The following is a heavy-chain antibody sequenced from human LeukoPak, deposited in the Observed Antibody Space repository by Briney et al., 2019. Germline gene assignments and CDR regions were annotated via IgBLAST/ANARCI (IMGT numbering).Heavy chain of an antibody. CDR2: ISSNGGST. V-gene: IGHV3-64*01. CDR1: GFTFSSYA. J-gene: IGHJ6*03. D-gene: IGHD3-9*01. CDR3: ARLTRSLSLNYYYYMDV. Sequence: PGGSLRLSCAASGFTFSSYAMHWVRQAPGKGLEYVSAISSNGGSTYYANSVKGRFTISRDNSKNTLYLQMGSLRAEDMAVYYCARLTRSLSLNYYYYMDVWGKGTTATVSS.